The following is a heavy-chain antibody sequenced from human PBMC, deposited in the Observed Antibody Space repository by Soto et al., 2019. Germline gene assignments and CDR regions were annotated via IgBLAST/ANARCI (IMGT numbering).Heavy chain of an antibody. CDR2: ISGGGSTT. V-gene: IGHV3-23*01. Sequence: EVQLLESGGGLVQPEGSLRLSCEASGFTFSSYAMSWVRQAPGKGLEWVSGISGGGSTTYYADSVKGRFTISRDNSKNPLYLQVNGRRAENTAVFSCGRVKEGGVPIWKSSQDGGRAPW. J-gene: IGHJ5*02. CDR1: GFTFSSYA. CDR3: GRVKEGGVPIWKSSQDGGRAP. D-gene: IGHD1-1*01.